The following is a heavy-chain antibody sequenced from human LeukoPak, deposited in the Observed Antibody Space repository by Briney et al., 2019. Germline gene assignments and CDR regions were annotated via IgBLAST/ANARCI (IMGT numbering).Heavy chain of an antibody. CDR1: GFTFSSYG. J-gene: IGHJ4*02. CDR2: IRYDGSNK. V-gene: IGHV3-30*02. CDR3: ASSRIQLWLIDY. D-gene: IGHD5-18*01. Sequence: GGSLRLSCAASGFTFSSYGMHWVRQAPGKGLEWVAFIRYDGSNKYYADSVKGRFTISRDNSKNTLYLQMNSLRADDTAVYYCASSRIQLWLIDYWGQGTLVTVSS.